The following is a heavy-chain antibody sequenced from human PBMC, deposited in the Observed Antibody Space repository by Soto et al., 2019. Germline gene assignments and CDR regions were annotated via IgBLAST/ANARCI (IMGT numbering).Heavy chain of an antibody. Sequence: GGSLRLSCAASGFTFSSYSMNWVRQAPGKGLEWVSYISSSSSTIYYADSVKGRFTISRDNAKSSLYLQMNSLRDEDTAVYYCTTGLSNGYYNFDYWGQGTLVTVSS. CDR1: GFTFSSYS. V-gene: IGHV3-48*02. D-gene: IGHD3-22*01. J-gene: IGHJ4*02. CDR3: TTGLSNGYYNFDY. CDR2: ISSSSSTI.